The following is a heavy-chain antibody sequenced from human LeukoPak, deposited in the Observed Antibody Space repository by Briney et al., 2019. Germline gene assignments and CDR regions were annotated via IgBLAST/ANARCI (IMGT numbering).Heavy chain of an antibody. CDR2: IKQDGSEK. V-gene: IGHV3-7*04. Sequence: PGGSLRLSCAVSGFTFSSYWMSWVRQAPGKGLEWGANIKQDGSEKYLVDSVKGRFTISRDNAKNSLYLQMESLRAEDTAVYYCARGEYYYDGGYWGQGTLVTVSS. D-gene: IGHD3-22*01. CDR1: GFTFSSYW. CDR3: ARGEYYYDGGY. J-gene: IGHJ4*02.